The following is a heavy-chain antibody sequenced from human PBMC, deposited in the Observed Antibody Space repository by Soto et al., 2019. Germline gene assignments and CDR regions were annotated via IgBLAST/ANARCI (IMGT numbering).Heavy chain of an antibody. D-gene: IGHD1-26*01. V-gene: IGHV4-31*03. CDR3: AREGGSYSSYFDY. Sequence: SETLSLTCTVSGDSISGGGYYWSWIRQNPGEGLEWIGFIYYTGTTTYNPSLKSRVTISVDTSKNQFSLKLSSVTAADTAVYYCAREGGSYSSYFDYWGQGTLVTVLL. CDR1: GDSISGGGYY. CDR2: IYYTGTT. J-gene: IGHJ4*02.